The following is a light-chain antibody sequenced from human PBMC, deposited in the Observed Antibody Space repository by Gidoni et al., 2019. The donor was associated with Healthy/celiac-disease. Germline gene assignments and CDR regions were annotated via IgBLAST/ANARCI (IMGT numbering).Light chain of an antibody. J-gene: IGKJ4*01. V-gene: IGKV3-11*01. CDR1: QSVSSY. CDR2: DAS. CDR3: QQRSNWPQLT. Sequence: EIVLTPSPATLSLSPGERATLSCRASQSVSSYLAWYQQKPSQAPKLLIYDASNRATGIPARFSGSGSGTDFTLTISSLEPEDFAVYYCQQRSNWPQLTFGGGTKVEIK.